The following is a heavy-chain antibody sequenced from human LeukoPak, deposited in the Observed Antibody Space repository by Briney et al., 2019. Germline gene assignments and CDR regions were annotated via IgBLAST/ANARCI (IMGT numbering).Heavy chain of an antibody. V-gene: IGHV3-74*01. CDR3: ARGFDSSGWDFDY. CDR2: INSDGSST. CDR1: GFTFSNTW. D-gene: IGHD6-19*01. Sequence: GGSLRLSCAASGFTFSNTWMHWVRQAPGKGLVWVSRINSDGSSTNYADSVKGRFTISRDNAKNTLYLQMNSLRAEDTAVYYCARGFDSSGWDFDYWGQGTLVTVSS. J-gene: IGHJ4*02.